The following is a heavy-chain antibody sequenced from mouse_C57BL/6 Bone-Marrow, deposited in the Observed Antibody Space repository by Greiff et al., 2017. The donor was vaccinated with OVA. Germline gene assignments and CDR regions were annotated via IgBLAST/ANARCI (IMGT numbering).Heavy chain of an antibody. J-gene: IGHJ3*01. CDR1: GFTFSDYG. Sequence: VQLKESGGGLVKPGGSLKLSCAASGFTFSDYGMHWVRQAPEKGLEWVAYISSGSSTIYYADTVKGRFTISRDNAKNTLFLQMTSLRSEDTAMYYCARQLGRGRAWFAYWGQGTLVTVSA. CDR2: ISSGSSTI. V-gene: IGHV5-17*01. CDR3: ARQLGRGRAWFAY. D-gene: IGHD4-1*01.